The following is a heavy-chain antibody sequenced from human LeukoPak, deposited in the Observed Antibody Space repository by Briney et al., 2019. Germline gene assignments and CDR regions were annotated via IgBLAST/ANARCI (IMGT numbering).Heavy chain of an antibody. CDR3: AKSNREQLVRSYGLDV. Sequence: GGSLRLSCAASGFTFSTYAVSWVRQVPGKGLEWVSDISGSGGSTYYADSVKGRFTISRDNSKDTVYLQMNSLRVDDTAVYYCAKSNREQLVRSYGLDVWGQGTTVTVSS. CDR2: ISGSGGST. J-gene: IGHJ6*02. D-gene: IGHD6-13*01. CDR1: GFTFSTYA. V-gene: IGHV3-23*01.